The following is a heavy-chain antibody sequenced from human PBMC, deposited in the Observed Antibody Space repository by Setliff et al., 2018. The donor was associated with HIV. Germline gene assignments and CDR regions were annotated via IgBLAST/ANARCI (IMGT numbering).Heavy chain of an antibody. J-gene: IGHJ4*02. CDR2: INHSGST. CDR3: ARERDARGIQLWLPYFDY. D-gene: IGHD5-18*01. V-gene: IGHV4-34*01. Sequence: PSETLSLTCAVYSGSFSGNYWSWIRQPPGKGLEWIGEINHSGSTNYSPSLKSRVTISVDTSTKQFSLKLKSVTATDTALYYCARERDARGIQLWLPYFDYWGQGTLVTVSS. CDR1: SGSFSGNY.